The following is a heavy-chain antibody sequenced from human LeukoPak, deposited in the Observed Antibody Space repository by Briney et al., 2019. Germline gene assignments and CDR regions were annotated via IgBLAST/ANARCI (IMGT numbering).Heavy chain of an antibody. CDR2: INPNSGGT. D-gene: IGHD6-13*01. V-gene: IGHV1-2*02. CDR3: ARGRIADRGLYY. J-gene: IGHJ4*02. Sequence: GASVKVSCKASGYTFTGYYMHWVRQAPGQGLEWMGWINPNSGGTNYAQKFQGRVTMTRNTSISTAYMELSSLRSEDTAVYYCARGRIADRGLYYWGQGTLVTVSS. CDR1: GYTFTGYY.